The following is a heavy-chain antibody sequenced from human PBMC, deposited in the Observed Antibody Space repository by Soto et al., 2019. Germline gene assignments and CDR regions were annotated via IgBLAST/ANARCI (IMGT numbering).Heavy chain of an antibody. J-gene: IGHJ4*02. CDR3: AKDLRGYSYGYFGYYFDY. CDR1: GFTFDDYA. V-gene: IGHV3-9*01. CDR2: ISWNSGSI. Sequence: PGGSLRLSCAASGFTFDDYAMHWVRQAPGKGLEWVSGISWNSGSIGYADSVKGRFTISRDNAKNSLYLQMNSLRAEDTALYYCAKDLRGYSYGYFGYYFDYWGQGTLVTVSS. D-gene: IGHD5-18*01.